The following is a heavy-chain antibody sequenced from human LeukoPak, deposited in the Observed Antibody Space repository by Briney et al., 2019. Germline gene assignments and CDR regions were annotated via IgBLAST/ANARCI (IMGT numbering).Heavy chain of an antibody. CDR3: ARAPTGYSSGWYDY. CDR2: INPNSGGT. D-gene: IGHD6-19*01. J-gene: IGHJ4*02. Sequence: GASVKVSCKASGYTFTGYYMHWVRQAPGQGLEWMGWINPNSGGTNYAQKFQGRVTMTRDTSISTAYMELSRLRSDDTAVYYCARAPTGYSSGWYDYWGQGTLVTVSS. CDR1: GYTFTGYY. V-gene: IGHV1-2*02.